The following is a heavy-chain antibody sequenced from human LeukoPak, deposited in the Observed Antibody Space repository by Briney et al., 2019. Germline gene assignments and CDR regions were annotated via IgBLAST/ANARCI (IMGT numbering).Heavy chain of an antibody. CDR3: AKDDDWGRYKH. CDR1: GFTFSSHG. CDR2: ISPSGGIT. Sequence: GGSLRLSCAASGFTFSSHGMNWVRQAPGKGLEWVSGISPSGGITYYTDPVKGRFTISRDNSKNTQSLQMNSLRAEDTAVYYCAKDDDWGRYKHWGQGTLVTVSS. D-gene: IGHD3-16*01. J-gene: IGHJ1*01. V-gene: IGHV3-23*01.